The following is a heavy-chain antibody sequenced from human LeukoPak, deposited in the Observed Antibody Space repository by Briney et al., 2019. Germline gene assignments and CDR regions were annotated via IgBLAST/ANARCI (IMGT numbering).Heavy chain of an antibody. Sequence: SVTVSCKASGGTFSSYAISWVRQAPGQGLEWMGRIIPILGIANYAQKFQGRVTITADKSTSTAYMELSSLRSEDTAVYYCARASNTYDFWSGYYNDYYYYYGMDVWGQGTTVTVSS. D-gene: IGHD3-3*01. J-gene: IGHJ6*02. CDR2: IIPILGIA. CDR3: ARASNTYDFWSGYYNDYYYYYGMDV. CDR1: GGTFSSYA. V-gene: IGHV1-69*04.